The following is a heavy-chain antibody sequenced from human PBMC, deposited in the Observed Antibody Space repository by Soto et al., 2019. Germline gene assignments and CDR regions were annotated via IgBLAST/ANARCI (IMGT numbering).Heavy chain of an antibody. V-gene: IGHV4-34*01. J-gene: IGHJ5*02. D-gene: IGHD6-19*01. CDR3: AKAYSSGWYGWFDP. CDR2: INHSGST. Sequence: LETLSLTCAVYGGSCSGYYWSWIRQPPGKGLEWIGEINHSGSTNYNPSLKSRVTISVDTSKNQFSLKLSSVTAADTAVYYCAKAYSSGWYGWFDPWGQGTLVTVSS. CDR1: GGSCSGYY.